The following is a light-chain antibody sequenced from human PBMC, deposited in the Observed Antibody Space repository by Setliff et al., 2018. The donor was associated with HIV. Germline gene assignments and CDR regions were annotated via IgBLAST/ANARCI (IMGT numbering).Light chain of an antibody. V-gene: IGLV3-21*03. CDR1: NIGSKS. CDR2: DDN. Sequence: ELTQRPSVSVAPGKTARITCGGDNIGSKSVHWYQQKPGQAPVLVVYDDNDRPSGIPERFSGSNSGNTATLTISRVEAGDEADYYCQVWDTSNDHHVFGTGTKVTVL. J-gene: IGLJ1*01. CDR3: QVWDTSNDHHV.